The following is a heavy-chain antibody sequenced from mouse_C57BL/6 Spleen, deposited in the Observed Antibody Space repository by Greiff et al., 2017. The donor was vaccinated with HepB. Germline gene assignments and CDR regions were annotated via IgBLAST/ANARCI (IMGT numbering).Heavy chain of an antibody. Sequence: VQLQQSGAELVKPGASVKMSCKASGYTFTTYPIEWMKQKHGKSLEWIGNFHPYNDDTKYNEKFKGKATLTVEKSSSTVYLELSRVTSDDSAVYYCALIYYDYDDPYAMDYWGQGTSVTVSS. CDR2: FHPYNDDT. D-gene: IGHD2-4*01. CDR3: ALIYYDYDDPYAMDY. CDR1: GYTFTTYP. J-gene: IGHJ4*01. V-gene: IGHV1-47*01.